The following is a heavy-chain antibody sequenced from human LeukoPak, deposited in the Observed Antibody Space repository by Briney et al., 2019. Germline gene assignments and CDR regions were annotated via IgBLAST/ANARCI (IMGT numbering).Heavy chain of an antibody. D-gene: IGHD2-2*01. Sequence: GGSLRLSCAASGFTFSNAWMSWVRQAPGKGLEWVGRIKSKTDDGTTDYAAPVKGRFTISTDDSKNTLYLQMNSLKTEDTAVYYCTTLGYCSSTICYDFDYWGQGTLVTVSS. CDR1: GFTFSNAW. CDR3: TTLGYCSSTICYDFDY. J-gene: IGHJ4*02. CDR2: IKSKTDDGTT. V-gene: IGHV3-15*01.